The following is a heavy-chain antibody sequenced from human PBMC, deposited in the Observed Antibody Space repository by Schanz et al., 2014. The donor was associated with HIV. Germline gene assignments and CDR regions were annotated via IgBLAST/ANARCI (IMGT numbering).Heavy chain of an antibody. CDR2: ISGSGIST. CDR1: GFTFSSYA. D-gene: IGHD3-22*01. Sequence: EVQLLESGGGLVQPGGSLRLSCAASGFTFSSYAMSWVRQAPGKGLEWVSVISGSGISTYYAASVEGRFTISRENAKNSLYLQMNSLRAGDTAMYYCVRVTYYYDSSDYSYWYFDLWGRGTLVTVSS. CDR3: VRVTYYYDSSDYSYWYFDL. V-gene: IGHV3-23*01. J-gene: IGHJ2*01.